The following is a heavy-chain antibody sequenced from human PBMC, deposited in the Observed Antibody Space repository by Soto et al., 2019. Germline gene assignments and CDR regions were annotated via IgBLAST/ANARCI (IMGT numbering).Heavy chain of an antibody. Sequence: GSLRLSCAASGFTFSSYSMNWVRQAPGKGLEWVSSISSSSSYIYYADSVKGRFTISRDNAKNSLYLQMNSLRAEDTAVYYCARDLITMVREYGMDVWDQGTTVTVSS. J-gene: IGHJ6*02. CDR3: ARDLITMVREYGMDV. CDR2: ISSSSSYI. D-gene: IGHD3-10*01. V-gene: IGHV3-21*01. CDR1: GFTFSSYS.